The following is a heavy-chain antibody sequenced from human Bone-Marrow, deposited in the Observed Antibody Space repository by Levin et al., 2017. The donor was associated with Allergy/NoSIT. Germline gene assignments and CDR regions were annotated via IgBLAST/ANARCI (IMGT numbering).Heavy chain of an antibody. J-gene: IGHJ4*02. CDR2: IYSGGST. CDR1: GFTVSSNY. D-gene: IGHD3-22*01. CDR3: ARDHYYDSSGYYQGN. V-gene: IGHV3-53*01. Sequence: GGSLRLSCAASGFTVSSNYMSWVRQAPGKGLEWVSVIYSGGSTYYADSVKGRFTISRDNSKNTLYLQMNSLRAEDTAVYYCARDHYYDSSGYYQGNWGQGTLVTVSS.